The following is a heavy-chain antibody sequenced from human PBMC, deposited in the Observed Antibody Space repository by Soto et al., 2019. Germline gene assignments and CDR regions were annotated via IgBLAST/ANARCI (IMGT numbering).Heavy chain of an antibody. CDR1: GGSFSGFY. Sequence: PSETLSLTCAVHGGSFSGFYWTWIRQPPGNGLEWIGEINHSGSSNYNPPLKSRVTMSLDTSRNQFSLSLNSVTAADTAVYYCARMAGPWYFDLWGRGTLVTVSS. J-gene: IGHJ2*01. CDR3: ARMAGPWYFDL. CDR2: INHSGSS. V-gene: IGHV4-34*01.